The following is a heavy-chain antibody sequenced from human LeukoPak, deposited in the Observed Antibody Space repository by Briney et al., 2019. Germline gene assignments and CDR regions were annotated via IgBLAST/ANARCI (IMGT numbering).Heavy chain of an antibody. D-gene: IGHD6-13*01. CDR3: ARGRRQLGAGLYYYYMDV. CDR2: MNPNSGNT. Sequence: ASVKVSCKASGYTFTSYDINWVRQATGQGLEWMGWMNPNSGNTGYAQKFQGRVTMTRNTSISTAYMELSSLRSEDTAVYYCARGRRQLGAGLYYYYMDVWGKGTTVTVSS. CDR1: GYTFTSYD. V-gene: IGHV1-8*01. J-gene: IGHJ6*03.